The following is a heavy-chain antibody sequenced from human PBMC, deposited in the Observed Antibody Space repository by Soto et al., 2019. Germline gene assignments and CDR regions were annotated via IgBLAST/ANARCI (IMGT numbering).Heavy chain of an antibody. V-gene: IGHV1-24*01. Sequence: ASVKVSCKVSGYTLTELSMHWVRQAPGKGLEWMGGFDPEDGETIYAQKFQGRVTMTEDTSTDTAYMELSSLRSEDTAVYYCATAQALMGHDPIDYWGQGTLVTVSS. J-gene: IGHJ4*02. CDR1: GYTLTELS. CDR3: ATAQALMGHDPIDY. CDR2: FDPEDGET. D-gene: IGHD3-10*01.